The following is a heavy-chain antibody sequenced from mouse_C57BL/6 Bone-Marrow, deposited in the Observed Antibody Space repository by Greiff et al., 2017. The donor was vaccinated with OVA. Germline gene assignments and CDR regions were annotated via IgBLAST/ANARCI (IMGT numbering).Heavy chain of an antibody. Sequence: VQLQQSGPGLVQPSQSLSITCTVSGFSLTSYGVHWVRQSPGKGLEWLGVIWSGGSTDYNAAFISRLSISKDNSKSQVFFKMNSLKADDTAIYYCASYFWFAYWGQGTLVTVSA. V-gene: IGHV2-2*01. J-gene: IGHJ3*01. D-gene: IGHD1-1*01. CDR1: GFSLTSYG. CDR3: ASYFWFAY. CDR2: IWSGGST.